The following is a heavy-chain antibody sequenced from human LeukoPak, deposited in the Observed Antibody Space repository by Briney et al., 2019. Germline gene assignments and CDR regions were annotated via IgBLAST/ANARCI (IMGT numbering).Heavy chain of an antibody. CDR3: ARARRWLQFGFSY. CDR1: GGSFSGYY. D-gene: IGHD5-24*01. CDR2: INHSGST. J-gene: IGHJ4*02. Sequence: SETLSLTCAVYGGSFSGYYWSWIRQLPGKGLEWIGEINHSGSTNYNPSLKSRVTISVDTSKNQFSLKLSSVTAADTAVYYCARARRWLQFGFSYWGQGTLVTVSS. V-gene: IGHV4-34*01.